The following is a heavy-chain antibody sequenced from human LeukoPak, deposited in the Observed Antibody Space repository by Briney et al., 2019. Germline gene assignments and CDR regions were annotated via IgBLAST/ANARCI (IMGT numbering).Heavy chain of an antibody. CDR3: ARGGPIAAAGQYYYYGMDV. J-gene: IGHJ6*04. Sequence: ASAKVSCKASGYTFTCYYMHWVRQAPGQGLEWMGWINPNSGGTNYAQKFQGWVTMTRDTSISTAYMELSRLRSDDTAVYYCARGGPIAAAGQYYYYGMDVWGKGTTVTVSS. D-gene: IGHD6-13*01. CDR1: GYTFTCYY. V-gene: IGHV1-2*04. CDR2: INPNSGGT.